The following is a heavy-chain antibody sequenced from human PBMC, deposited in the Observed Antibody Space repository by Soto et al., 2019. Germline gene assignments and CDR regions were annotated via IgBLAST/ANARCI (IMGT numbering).Heavy chain of an antibody. CDR3: ARGLTGSLYYFDY. D-gene: IGHD1-20*01. CDR2: INAGNGNT. V-gene: IGHV1-3*01. J-gene: IGHJ4*02. CDR1: GYTFTSYA. Sequence: QVQLVQSGAEVKKPGASVKVSCKASGYTFTSYAMHWVRQAPGQRLEWMGWINAGNGNTKYSQKFQGRVTITRDTSASTAYMELSSLRSEVRAVDYCARGLTGSLYYFDYWGQGTLVTVSS.